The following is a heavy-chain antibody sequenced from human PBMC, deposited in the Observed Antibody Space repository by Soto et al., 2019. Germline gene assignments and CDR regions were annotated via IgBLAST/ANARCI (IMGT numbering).Heavy chain of an antibody. D-gene: IGHD3-10*01. CDR2: IWHDGGNK. J-gene: IGHJ4*02. Sequence: QVQLVESGGGVVQPGRSLRLSCAASGFTVTNYGMHWVRQAPGKGLEWVAVIWHDGGNKYNADSVKGRFTISRDNSKNTLYLQMNSLRAEDTAVYYCARDAVWFGELFADYWGQGTLVTVSS. V-gene: IGHV3-33*01. CDR3: ARDAVWFGELFADY. CDR1: GFTVTNYG.